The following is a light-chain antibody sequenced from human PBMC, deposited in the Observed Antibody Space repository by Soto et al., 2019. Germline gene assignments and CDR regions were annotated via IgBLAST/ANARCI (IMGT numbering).Light chain of an antibody. CDR1: SSNIGRGYD. CDR3: QSYDSSLSGYV. V-gene: IGLV1-40*01. Sequence: QSALTQPPSLSGAPGQRVTISCTGSSSNIGRGYDVHWYQQLPGTAPKLLIYGNTNRPSGVPDRFSGSKSGTSASLAITGLQAEDEADYYCQSYDSSLSGYVFGTGTKVTVL. J-gene: IGLJ1*01. CDR2: GNT.